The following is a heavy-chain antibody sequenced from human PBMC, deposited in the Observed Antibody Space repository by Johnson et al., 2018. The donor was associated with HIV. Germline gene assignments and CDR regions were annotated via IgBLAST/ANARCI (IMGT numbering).Heavy chain of an antibody. Sequence: EQLVESGGGVVQPGGFLRLSCAASGFSFSNYWMSWVRQAPGKGLEWVANIKEDGSEEYYVDSMEGRFTISRDNAKNSLYLQMDNLRVEDTAMYYCVRRFYDSSAFDIWGQGTLVTVSS. CDR2: IKEDGSEE. CDR3: VRRFYDSSAFDI. CDR1: GFSFSNYW. D-gene: IGHD3-22*01. V-gene: IGHV3-7*05. J-gene: IGHJ3*02.